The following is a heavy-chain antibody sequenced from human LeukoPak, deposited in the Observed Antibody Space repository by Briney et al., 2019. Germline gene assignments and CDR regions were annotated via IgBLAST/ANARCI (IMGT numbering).Heavy chain of an antibody. D-gene: IGHD2-21*02. Sequence: ASVKVSCKASGYTFTSYYMHWVRQAPGQGLEWMGIINPSGGSTSYAQKFQGRVTMTRDMSTSTVYMELSSLRSEDTAVYYCARSLVVVTSYDAFDIWGQGTMVTVSS. V-gene: IGHV1-46*01. CDR3: ARSLVVVTSYDAFDI. J-gene: IGHJ3*02. CDR1: GYTFTSYY. CDR2: INPSGGST.